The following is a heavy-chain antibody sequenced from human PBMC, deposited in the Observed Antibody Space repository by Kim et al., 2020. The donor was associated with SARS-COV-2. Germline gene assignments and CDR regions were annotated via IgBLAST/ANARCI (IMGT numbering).Heavy chain of an antibody. Sequence: YADSVKGRFTISRDNAKNTLYLQMNSLRAEDTAVYYCARGFSGSYPKLNYWGQGTLVTVSS. V-gene: IGHV3-74*01. CDR3: ARGFSGSYPKLNY. J-gene: IGHJ4*02. D-gene: IGHD3-10*01.